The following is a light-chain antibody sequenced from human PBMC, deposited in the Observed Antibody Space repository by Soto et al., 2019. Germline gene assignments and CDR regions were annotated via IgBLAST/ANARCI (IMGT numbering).Light chain of an antibody. J-gene: IGKJ4*01. CDR2: DAS. V-gene: IGKV1-33*01. CDR1: HNIYNY. Sequence: DIQMTQSPSSLSASVGDRVTIACQASHNIYNYLNWYHQKPGKAPKLLIFDASNLERGVPTRFRGRRSRTQFSLSINNLQPEDVGTYFCLHYDELPLTFRGGTKVEI. CDR3: LHYDELPLT.